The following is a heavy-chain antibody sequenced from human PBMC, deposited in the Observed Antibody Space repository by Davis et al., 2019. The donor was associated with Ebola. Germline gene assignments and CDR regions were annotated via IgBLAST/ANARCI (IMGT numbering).Heavy chain of an antibody. CDR1: GYTFNSHG. D-gene: IGHD2-15*01. Sequence: ASVKVSCKASGYTFNSHGISWVRQAPGQGLEWMAWISAYNGHTNYAQKFQGRLTLTTDTSRSTAYMELRSLTSDDTAEYFCARPRDLGYGDPFDLWGRGAVVTVSP. CDR2: ISAYNGHT. J-gene: IGHJ3*01. V-gene: IGHV1-18*01. CDR3: ARPRDLGYGDPFDL.